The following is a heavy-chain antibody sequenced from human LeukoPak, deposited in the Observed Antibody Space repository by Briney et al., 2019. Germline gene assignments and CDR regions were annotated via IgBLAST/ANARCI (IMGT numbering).Heavy chain of an antibody. CDR3: ARDFKMAWLQPTADLDY. CDR2: IKQDGSEK. Sequence: GGSLRLSCAASRFTFSSYWMSWVRQAPGKGLEWVANIKQDGSEKYYVDSVKGRFTISRDNAKNSLYLQMNSLRAEDTAVYYCARDFKMAWLQPTADLDYWGQGTLVTVSP. V-gene: IGHV3-7*01. D-gene: IGHD5-24*01. J-gene: IGHJ4*02. CDR1: RFTFSSYW.